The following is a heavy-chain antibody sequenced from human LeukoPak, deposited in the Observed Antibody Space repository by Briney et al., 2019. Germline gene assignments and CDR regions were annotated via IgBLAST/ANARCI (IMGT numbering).Heavy chain of an antibody. D-gene: IGHD6-19*01. Sequence: SETLSLTCAVYGGSFSGYYWSWIRQPPGKGLEWIGEINHSGSTNYNPSLKSRVTISVDTSKNQFSLKLGSVTAADTAVYYCAIRYSSGWYRYFDYWGQGTLVTVSS. CDR3: AIRYSSGWYRYFDY. J-gene: IGHJ4*02. CDR2: INHSGST. V-gene: IGHV4-34*01. CDR1: GGSFSGYY.